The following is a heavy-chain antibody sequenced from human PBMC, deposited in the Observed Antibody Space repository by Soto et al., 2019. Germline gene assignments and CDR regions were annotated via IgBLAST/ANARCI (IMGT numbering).Heavy chain of an antibody. CDR2: INPNSGGT. Sequence: GASVKVSCKASLYSFTKYHIDWVRQAPGQGLEWMGWINPNSGGTNYAQKFQGRVTMTRDTSISTAYMELSRLRSDDTAVYYCARDRRFYGSGSYFPLFDYWGQGTLVTVSS. CDR3: ARDRRFYGSGSYFPLFDY. CDR1: LYSFTKYH. V-gene: IGHV1-2*02. J-gene: IGHJ4*02. D-gene: IGHD3-10*01.